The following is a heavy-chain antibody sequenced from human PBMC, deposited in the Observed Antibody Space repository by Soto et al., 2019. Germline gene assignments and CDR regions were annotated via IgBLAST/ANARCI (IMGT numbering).Heavy chain of an antibody. D-gene: IGHD5-18*01. Sequence: QVQLQESGPGLVKPSETLSLTCTVSGGSVSSGFYYWTWIRQSSGKGPEWIGYIYYSGTTSYNPSLKSRVTMSRDTSKNLFSLELNSVTGADTAVYYCARGRYSYGHFDFWGRGTMVTVSS. J-gene: IGHJ4*02. V-gene: IGHV4-61*01. CDR3: ARGRYSYGHFDF. CDR2: IYYSGTT. CDR1: GGSVSSGFYY.